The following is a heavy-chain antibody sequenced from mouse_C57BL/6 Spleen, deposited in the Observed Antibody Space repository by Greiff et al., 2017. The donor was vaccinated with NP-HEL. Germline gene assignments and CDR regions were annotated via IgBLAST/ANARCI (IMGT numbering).Heavy chain of an antibody. CDR1: GFTFSDYG. Sequence: EVQLVESGGGLVKPGGSLKLSCAASGFTFSDYGMHWVRQAPEKGLEWVAYISSGSSTIYYADTVKGRFTISRDNAKNTLFLQMTSLRSEDTAMYYCARTYESSYNDYAMDYWGQGTSVTVSS. CDR2: ISSGSSTI. V-gene: IGHV5-17*01. J-gene: IGHJ4*01. CDR3: ARTYESSYNDYAMDY. D-gene: IGHD1-1*01.